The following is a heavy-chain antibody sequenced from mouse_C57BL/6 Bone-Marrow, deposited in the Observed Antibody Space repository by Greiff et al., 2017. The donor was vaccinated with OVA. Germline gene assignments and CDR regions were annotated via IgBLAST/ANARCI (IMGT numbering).Heavy chain of an antibody. CDR3: ARGGYGSSYWYFDV. D-gene: IGHD1-1*01. V-gene: IGHV1-53*01. Sequence: VQLQQPGTELVKPGASVKLSCKASGYTFTSYWMHWVKQRPGQGLEWIGNINPSNGGTNYNEKFKSKATLTVDKSSRTAYMQHSSLTSEDSAFYYCARGGYGSSYWYFDVWGTGTTVTVSS. CDR1: GYTFTSYW. CDR2: INPSNGGT. J-gene: IGHJ1*03.